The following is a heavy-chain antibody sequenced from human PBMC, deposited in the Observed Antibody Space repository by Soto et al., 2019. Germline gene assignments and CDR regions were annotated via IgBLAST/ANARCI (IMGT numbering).Heavy chain of an antibody. V-gene: IGHV4-34*01. D-gene: IGHD3-22*01. J-gene: IGHJ6*03. Sequence: QVQLQQWGAGLVEPSETLSLTCAVHGGTFSAYYWSWIRQAPGKGLEWIGEINHRGSATYSPSLKSRVTISVDTAKDQFSLRLTSLTAADTAVYFCARGGWGISSTPYYYNYYYMDIWGKGTTVTVSS. CDR2: INHRGSA. CDR1: GGTFSAYY. CDR3: ARGGWGISSTPYYYNYYYMDI.